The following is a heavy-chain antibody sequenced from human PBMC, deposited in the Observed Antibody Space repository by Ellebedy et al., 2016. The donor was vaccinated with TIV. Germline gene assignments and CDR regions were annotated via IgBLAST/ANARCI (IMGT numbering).Heavy chain of an antibody. V-gene: IGHV1-2*02. J-gene: IGHJ6*02. CDR2: ISPDSGGT. D-gene: IGHD6-13*01. Sequence: ASVKVSCKASGYTFTAYYIHWVRQAPGQGLEWMGWISPDSGGTNFAQKFQGRVTMTRDTSINKAYMELSRLESDDTAVYYCARVRRGSSGMDVWGQGTTVTVSS. CDR1: GYTFTAYY. CDR3: ARVRRGSSGMDV.